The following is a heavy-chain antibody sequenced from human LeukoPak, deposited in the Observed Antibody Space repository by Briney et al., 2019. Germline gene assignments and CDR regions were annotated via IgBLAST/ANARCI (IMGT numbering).Heavy chain of an antibody. V-gene: IGHV1-69*05. Sequence: ASVKVSCKASGYTFTSYYMHWVRQAPGQGLEWMGGIIPIFGTANYAQKFQGRVTITTDESTSTAYMELSSLRSEDTAVYYCARGRGGSYSDYWGQGTLVTVSS. CDR2: IIPIFGTA. D-gene: IGHD1-26*01. CDR1: GYTFTSYY. J-gene: IGHJ4*02. CDR3: ARGRGGSYSDY.